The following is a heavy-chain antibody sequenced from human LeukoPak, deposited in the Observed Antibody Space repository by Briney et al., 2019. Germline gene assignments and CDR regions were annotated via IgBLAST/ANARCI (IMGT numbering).Heavy chain of an antibody. J-gene: IGHJ4*02. CDR3: ARGGPDWSPYGY. D-gene: IGHD3-9*01. CDR2: LYYSGST. CDR1: GGSISSSSYY. V-gene: IGHV4-39*01. Sequence: SETLSLTCTVSGGSISSSSYYWGWIHQPPGKGLEWIGGLYYSGSTYYNPSLKSRVTISVDTSKNQLSLKLSSVTAADTAVYYCARGGPDWSPYGYWGQGTLVIVSS.